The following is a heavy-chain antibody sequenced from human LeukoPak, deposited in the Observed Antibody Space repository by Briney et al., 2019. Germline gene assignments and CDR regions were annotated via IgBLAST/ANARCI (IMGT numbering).Heavy chain of an antibody. Sequence: ASVKVSCKASGYTFTAYYVHWVRQAPGQGLGWIGWINPNTGDTNYAPKFQGRVTMIKDTSTNSAYMELNKLTSDDTAVYYCGRGNKSFDPWGQGTLVTVSS. J-gene: IGHJ5*02. CDR2: INPNTGDT. CDR1: GYTFTAYY. V-gene: IGHV1-2*02. CDR3: GRGNKSFDP.